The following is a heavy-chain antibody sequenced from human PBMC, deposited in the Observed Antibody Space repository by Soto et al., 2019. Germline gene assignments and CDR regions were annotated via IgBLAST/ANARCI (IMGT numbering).Heavy chain of an antibody. D-gene: IGHD3-16*01. CDR1: GFPFSDYS. CDR3: ASLYYYSLTKYLDY. CDR2: ISYDGFSK. J-gene: IGHJ4*02. V-gene: IGHV3-30-3*01. Sequence: QVQLVESGGGVVQPGKSLRLSCVASGFPFSDYSMYWVRQAPGKGLQWVGSISYDGFSKYADFVKGRFTISRDNSKNTLYLQMYSLRPEDTAVYYCASLYYYSLTKYLDYWGRGTVVTVSS.